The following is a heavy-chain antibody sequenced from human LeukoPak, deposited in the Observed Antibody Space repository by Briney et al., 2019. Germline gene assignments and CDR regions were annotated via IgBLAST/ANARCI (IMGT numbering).Heavy chain of an antibody. CDR1: GYTFIDYA. CDR3: ASHLPVNGWGSYYSFDS. Sequence: ASVKLSCKAAGYTFIDYAMHWGRQAPGQGLEWMGWIIPNSGATTYAQNFQGRVTVTRDTSISTPYMEMTRLSADDTAVYYCASHLPVNGWGSYYSFDSWGQGTLVTVSS. V-gene: IGHV1-2*02. D-gene: IGHD3-10*01. CDR2: IIPNSGAT. J-gene: IGHJ4*02.